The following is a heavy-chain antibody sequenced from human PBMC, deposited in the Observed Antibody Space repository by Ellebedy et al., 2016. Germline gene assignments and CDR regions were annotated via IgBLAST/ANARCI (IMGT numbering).Heavy chain of an antibody. CDR2: ISNSSSTI. Sequence: GGSLRLSCAASGFTFSSYSMNWVRQAPGKGLEWVSYISNSSSTIYYADSVKGRFTISRDNAKNSLYLQMNSLRDEDTAVYYCARRGGHSSSSGLRYWGQGTLVTVSS. D-gene: IGHD6-6*01. CDR3: ARRGGHSSSSGLRY. V-gene: IGHV3-48*02. J-gene: IGHJ4*02. CDR1: GFTFSSYS.